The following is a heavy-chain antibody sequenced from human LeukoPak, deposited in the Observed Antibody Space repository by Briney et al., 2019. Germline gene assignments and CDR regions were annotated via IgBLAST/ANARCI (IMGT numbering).Heavy chain of an antibody. V-gene: IGHV3-21*01. D-gene: IGHD6-13*01. CDR3: ARTYRSSWYGYDY. CDR2: ISSSSSYI. J-gene: IGHJ4*02. CDR1: GFTFSSYS. Sequence: GGSLRLSCAASGFTFSSYSMNWVRQAPGKGLEWVSSISSSSSYIYYADSVKGRFAISRDNAKNSLYLQMNSLRAEDTAVYYCARTYRSSWYGYDYWGQGTLVTVSS.